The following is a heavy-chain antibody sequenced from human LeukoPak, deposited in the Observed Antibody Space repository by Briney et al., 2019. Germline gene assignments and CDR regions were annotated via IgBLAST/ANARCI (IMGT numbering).Heavy chain of an antibody. CDR2: IYSSGST. V-gene: IGHV4-59*08. D-gene: IGHD4/OR15-4a*01. CDR1: GGSIRGYY. Sequence: PSETLSLTCTVSGGSIRGYYWSWIRQSPEKGLEWIGYIYSSGSTNYNPSLKSRVTMSVDTSKNQLSLKVSSVTAADTAVYYCARQNYGAAPLRYWGQGTLVTVSS. J-gene: IGHJ4*02. CDR3: ARQNYGAAPLRY.